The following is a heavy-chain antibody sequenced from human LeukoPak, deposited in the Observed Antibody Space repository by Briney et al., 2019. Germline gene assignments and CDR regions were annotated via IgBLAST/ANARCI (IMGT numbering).Heavy chain of an antibody. CDR2: IIPIFGIA. V-gene: IGHV1-69*04. J-gene: IGHJ4*02. Sequence: SVKVSCKASGGTFSSYAISWVRQAPGQGLEWMGRIIPIFGIANYAQKFQGRVTITADKSTSTAYMELSSLRSEDTAVYYCARDSDYGDYGGYFDYWGQGTLVTVSS. CDR1: GGTFSSYA. CDR3: ARDSDYGDYGGYFDY. D-gene: IGHD4-17*01.